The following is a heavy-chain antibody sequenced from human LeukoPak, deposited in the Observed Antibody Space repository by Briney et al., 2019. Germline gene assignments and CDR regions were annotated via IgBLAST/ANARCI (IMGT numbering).Heavy chain of an antibody. Sequence: ASVKVSCKASGYTFTSYYMHWVRQAPGQGLEWMGIINPSGGSTSYAQKFQGRVTMTRDMSTNTLYMELSSLRSEDTAVYYCARNYHIFTGGYFDPWGQGSLVTVSS. CDR3: ARNYHIFTGGYFDP. V-gene: IGHV1-46*01. J-gene: IGHJ5*02. CDR1: GYTFTSYY. CDR2: INPSGGST. D-gene: IGHD3-9*01.